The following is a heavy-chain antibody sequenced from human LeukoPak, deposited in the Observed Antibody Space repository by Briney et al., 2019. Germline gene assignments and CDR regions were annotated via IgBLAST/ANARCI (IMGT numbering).Heavy chain of an antibody. Sequence: GGSLRLSCAASGFTFDDYTMHWVRQAPGKGLEWVSLISWDGGSTYYAGSVKGRFTISRDNSKNSLYLQMNSLRTEDTALYYCAKANSYYYYMDVWGKGTTVTVSS. CDR1: GFTFDDYT. J-gene: IGHJ6*03. CDR3: AKANSYYYYMDV. CDR2: ISWDGGST. V-gene: IGHV3-43*01.